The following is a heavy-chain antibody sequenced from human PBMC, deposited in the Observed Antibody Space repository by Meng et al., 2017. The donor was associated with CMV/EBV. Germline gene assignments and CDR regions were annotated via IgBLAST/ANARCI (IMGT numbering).Heavy chain of an antibody. CDR1: GFTFDDYA. D-gene: IGHD3-22*01. V-gene: IGHV3-23*01. CDR3: AKDLISTYYYDSGGSY. CDR2: ISGSGGST. Sequence: GGSLRLSCAASGFTFDDYAMHWVRQAPGKGLEWVSAISGSGGSTYYADSVKGRFTISRDNSKNTLYLQMNSLRAEDTAVYYCAKDLISTYYYDSGGSYWGQGTLVTVSS. J-gene: IGHJ4*02.